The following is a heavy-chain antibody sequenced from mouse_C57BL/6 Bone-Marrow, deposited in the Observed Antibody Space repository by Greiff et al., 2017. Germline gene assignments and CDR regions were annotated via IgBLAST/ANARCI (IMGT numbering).Heavy chain of an antibody. J-gene: IGHJ2*01. D-gene: IGHD1-1*01. Sequence: QVQLQQPGAELVMPGASVKLSCKASGYTFTSYWMHWVKQRPGQGLEWIGEIDPSDSYTNYNQKFKGKSTLTVDKSSSTAYMQLSSLTSEDSAVYYCARKAFYGSSDDFDYWGQGTTLTVSS. CDR2: IDPSDSYT. CDR3: ARKAFYGSSDDFDY. CDR1: GYTFTSYW. V-gene: IGHV1-69*01.